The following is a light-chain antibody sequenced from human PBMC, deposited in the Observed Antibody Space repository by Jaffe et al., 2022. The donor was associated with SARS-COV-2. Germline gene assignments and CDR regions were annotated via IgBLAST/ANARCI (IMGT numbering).Light chain of an antibody. CDR2: GGG. V-gene: IGLV1-40*01. Sequence: QSVLTQPPSVSGAPGQKVTISCTGSSSNIGAGYEVHWYQQLPGTAPKLLIYGGGNGPSGVPDRFSGSKSGTSASLAISGLQSADEANYYCQTYDSSLNDYVFGTGTKVNVL. J-gene: IGLJ1*01. CDR3: QTYDSSLNDYV. CDR1: SSNIGAGYE.